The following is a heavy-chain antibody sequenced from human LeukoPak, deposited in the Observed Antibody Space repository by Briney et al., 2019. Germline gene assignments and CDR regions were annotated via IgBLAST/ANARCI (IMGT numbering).Heavy chain of an antibody. CDR2: INHSGST. CDR1: GGSISSSNW. D-gene: IGHD6-25*01. Sequence: SETLSLTCAVSGGSISSSNWWSWVRQPPGKGLEWIGEINHSGSTNYNPSLKSRVTISVDTSKNQFSLKLSSVTAADTAVYYCARATAAPSSYFFDHWGQGTLVTVSS. CDR3: ARATAAPSSYFFDH. V-gene: IGHV4-4*02. J-gene: IGHJ4*02.